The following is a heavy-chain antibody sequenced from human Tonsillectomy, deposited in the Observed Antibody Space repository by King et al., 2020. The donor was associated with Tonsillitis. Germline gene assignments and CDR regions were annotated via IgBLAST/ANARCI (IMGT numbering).Heavy chain of an antibody. V-gene: IGHV3-9*01. Sequence: VQLVESGGGLVQPGRSLRLSCAASGFTFDDYTMNWVRQAPGKGLEWVSAISWYGGSICYATSMKGRFTISRENAKNLLYLQMNSLRAEDTAVYYCAKASRSLYYYCMAVWGQGTTVTVSS. CDR2: ISWYGGSI. CDR1: GFTFDDYT. CDR3: AKASRSLYYYCMAV. D-gene: IGHD2-15*01. J-gene: IGHJ6*02.